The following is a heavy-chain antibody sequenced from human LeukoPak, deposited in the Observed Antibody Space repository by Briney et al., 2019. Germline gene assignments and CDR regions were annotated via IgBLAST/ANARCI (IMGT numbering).Heavy chain of an antibody. CDR2: IKQDGSEK. V-gene: IGHV3-7*01. CDR1: GFTSISYW. D-gene: IGHD4-17*01. J-gene: IGHJ6*03. Sequence: AGSLSLSCEASGFTSISYWMSWVRQPPGQGLEWVGNIKQDGSEKSYVDSVKGRFTISRDNAKNSLSLQKNSLRAEDTAVYYCARARFETTVTTLVRKKDYYYYNMDVWGKGTTVTVSS. CDR3: ARARFETTVTTLVRKKDYYYYNMDV.